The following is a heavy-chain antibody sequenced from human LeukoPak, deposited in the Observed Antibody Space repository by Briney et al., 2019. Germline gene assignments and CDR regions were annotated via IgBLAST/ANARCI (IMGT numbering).Heavy chain of an antibody. D-gene: IGHD3-3*01. V-gene: IGHV3-23*01. CDR2: ISGSGGST. J-gene: IGHJ4*02. CDR3: AKVFDFWSGYDY. Sequence: GGSLRLSCAASGFTFSSYAMSWVRQAPGKGLEWASAISGSGGSTYYADSVKGRFTISRDNSKNTLYLQMNSLRAEDTAVYYCAKVFDFWSGYDYWGQGTLVTVSS. CDR1: GFTFSSYA.